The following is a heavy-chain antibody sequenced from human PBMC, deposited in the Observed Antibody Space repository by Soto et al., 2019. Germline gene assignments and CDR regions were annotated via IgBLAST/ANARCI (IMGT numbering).Heavy chain of an antibody. J-gene: IGHJ4*02. Sequence: SETLSLTCTVSGGSISSAAYYWSWIRQHPGKGLEWIGYVSRSGSTYYNPSLKSRVIISVDTSKNQFSLSLTSVTAEDTAVYYCARDSYYDNSGNLPPDFWGQGTVVTVSS. CDR1: GGSISSAAYY. D-gene: IGHD3-22*01. V-gene: IGHV4-31*03. CDR3: ARDSYYDNSGNLPPDF. CDR2: VSRSGST.